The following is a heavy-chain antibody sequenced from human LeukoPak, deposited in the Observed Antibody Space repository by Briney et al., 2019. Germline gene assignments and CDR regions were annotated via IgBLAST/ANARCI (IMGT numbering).Heavy chain of an antibody. Sequence: ASVKVSCKASGYTFTSYGISWVRQAPGQGLEWMGWISAYNGNTNYAQKLQGRVTMTTDTSTSTAYMELRSLRSDDTALYYCAKDILGNPYNYFDYWGQGTLVTVSS. J-gene: IGHJ4*02. D-gene: IGHD7-27*01. CDR2: ISAYNGNT. V-gene: IGHV1-18*01. CDR1: GYTFTSYG. CDR3: AKDILGNPYNYFDY.